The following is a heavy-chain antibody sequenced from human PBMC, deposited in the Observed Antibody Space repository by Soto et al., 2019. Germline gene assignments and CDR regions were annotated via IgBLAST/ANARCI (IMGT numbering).Heavy chain of an antibody. CDR3: IGMPAGWFYS. CDR2: ISAYNGNT. CDR1: GYTVNTYA. Sequence: QVQLVQSGAEVKKPGASVKVSCKVSGYTVNTYAISWVRQAPGQGLEWVGWISAYNGNTNYAQNLQGRVTMTIDTSTTTAAIEVRSLRSDDTAVYYCIGMPAGWFYSWGQGALVTVSS. D-gene: IGHD1-1*01. V-gene: IGHV1-18*01. J-gene: IGHJ5*01.